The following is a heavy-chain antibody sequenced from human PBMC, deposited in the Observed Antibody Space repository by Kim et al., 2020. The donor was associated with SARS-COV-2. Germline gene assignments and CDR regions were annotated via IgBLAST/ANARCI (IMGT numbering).Heavy chain of an antibody. Sequence: SETLSLTCTVSGGSISSSSYYWGWIRQPPGKGLEWIGSIYYSGSTYYNPSLKSRVTISVDTSKNQFSLKLSSVTAADTAVYYCARDPGPYYDSSGYYYY. CDR2: IYYSGST. CDR3: ARDPGPYYDSSGYYYY. V-gene: IGHV4-39*07. CDR1: GGSISSSSYY. D-gene: IGHD3-22*01. J-gene: IGHJ6*01.